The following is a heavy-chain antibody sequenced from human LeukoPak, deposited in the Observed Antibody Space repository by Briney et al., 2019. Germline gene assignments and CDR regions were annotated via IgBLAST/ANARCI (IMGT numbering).Heavy chain of an antibody. J-gene: IGHJ4*02. CDR2: IKEDGSVK. D-gene: IGHD3-16*01. Sequence: PGGSLRLSCAASGFTFSTYWMHWVRQAPGKGLEWVANIKEDGSVKNYVDSVKGRFTISRDNAKNSLYLQMSSLRAEDTAVYYCMRGNPFGGYWGQGTLVTVSS. CDR1: GFTFSTYW. CDR3: MRGNPFGGY. V-gene: IGHV3-7*03.